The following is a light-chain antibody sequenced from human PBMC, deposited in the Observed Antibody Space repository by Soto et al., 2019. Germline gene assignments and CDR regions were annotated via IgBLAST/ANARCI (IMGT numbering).Light chain of an antibody. J-gene: IGLJ3*02. V-gene: IGLV1-40*01. CDR1: SSNIGAGYD. Sequence: QSVLTQPPSVSGAPGQRVTISCTGSSSNIGAGYDVHWYQQLPGTAPKLLIYGNSNRPSGVPDRFSGPKSGTSASLAITGLQAEDEADYYCQSYDSSLSGLVFGGGTKVTVL. CDR3: QSYDSSLSGLV. CDR2: GNS.